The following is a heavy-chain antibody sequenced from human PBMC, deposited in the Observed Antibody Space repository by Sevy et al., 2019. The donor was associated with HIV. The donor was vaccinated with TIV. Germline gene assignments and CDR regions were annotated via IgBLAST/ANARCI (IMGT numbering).Heavy chain of an antibody. Sequence: GGSLRLSCVVSGLTFSSDSMNWVRQAPGKGLEWLAYISSSSRTIYYADSVEGRFTISRDNDKKSVFLQMNNLRDEDXXXXXXXXXXXXXXVRSSDSWGQGTLVTVSS. CDR1: GLTFSSDS. CDR3: XXXXXXXXVRSSDS. D-gene: IGHD6-6*01. CDR2: ISSSSRTI. V-gene: IGHV3-48*02. J-gene: IGHJ4*02.